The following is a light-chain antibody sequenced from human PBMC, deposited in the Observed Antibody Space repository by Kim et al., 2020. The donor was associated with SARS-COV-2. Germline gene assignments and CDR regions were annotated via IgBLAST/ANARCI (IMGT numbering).Light chain of an antibody. V-gene: IGLV3-1*01. Sequence: SVSPVQTASITCSGDKLGDKYTCWYQQKPGQSPVLVIYRDSRRPSGIPERFSGSNSGNTATLTISGTQAMDEADYYCQTWDSSGVFGGGTQLTVL. CDR1: KLGDKY. CDR2: RDS. J-gene: IGLJ2*01. CDR3: QTWDSSGV.